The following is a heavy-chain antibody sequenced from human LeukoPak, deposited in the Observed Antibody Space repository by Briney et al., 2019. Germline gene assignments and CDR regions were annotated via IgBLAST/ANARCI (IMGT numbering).Heavy chain of an antibody. CDR2: ISAYNGNT. V-gene: IGHV1-18*01. D-gene: IGHD3-22*01. Sequence: ASVKVSCKASGYTFTSYGISWVRQAPGQGLEWMGWISAYNGNTNYAQKLQGRVTMTTDTSTSTAYMELRSLRSDDTAVYYCARCRQLPRDYYDSSAQWGGYYYYMDVWGKGTTVTVSS. CDR1: GYTFTSYG. J-gene: IGHJ6*03. CDR3: ARCRQLPRDYYDSSAQWGGYYYYMDV.